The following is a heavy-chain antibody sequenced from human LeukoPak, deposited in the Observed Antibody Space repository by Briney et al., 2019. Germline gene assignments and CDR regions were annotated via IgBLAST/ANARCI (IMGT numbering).Heavy chain of an antibody. CDR2: IYPRDGST. J-gene: IGHJ4*02. Sequence: SVXXSXXASXYSXXSNYXHXXRQAPGQGLEWMGMIYPRDGSTSYAQKFQGRVTVTRDTSTSTVHMELSGLRSEDTAVYYCARDQEAFDYWGQGTLVTVSS. CDR1: XYSXXSNY. V-gene: IGHV1-46*01. CDR3: ARDQEAFDY.